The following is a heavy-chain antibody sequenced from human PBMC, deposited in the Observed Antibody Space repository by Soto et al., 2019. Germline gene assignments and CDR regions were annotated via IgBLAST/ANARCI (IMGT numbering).Heavy chain of an antibody. Sequence: PSETLSLTCTVSGGSISSSIYYWAWIRQPPGGGLXWIXXIXXSXXXXXNXXLKSRVTISLSTSKTQFSLGLTSVTAADTAVYYCARGMYKSGWNLDLWGQGIVVTASS. CDR2: IXXSXXX. D-gene: IGHD6-19*01. CDR1: GGSISSSIYY. J-gene: IGHJ5*02. CDR3: ARGMYKSGWNLDL. V-gene: IGHV4-61*05.